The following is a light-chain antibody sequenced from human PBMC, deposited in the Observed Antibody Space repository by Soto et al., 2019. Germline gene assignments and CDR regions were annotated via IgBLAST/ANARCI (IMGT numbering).Light chain of an antibody. V-gene: IGLV2-14*01. CDR2: DVN. J-gene: IGLJ2*01. CDR1: NSDVGAYNY. CDR3: TSWTTSTTMK. Sequence: QSVLTQPASVSGSPGQSITISCTGTNSDVGAYNYVSWYQQHPGKAPKLMIYDVNIRPSGVSNRFSGSKSGNTASLTISGLQAEDEADYYCTSWTTSTTMKFGGGTKLTVL.